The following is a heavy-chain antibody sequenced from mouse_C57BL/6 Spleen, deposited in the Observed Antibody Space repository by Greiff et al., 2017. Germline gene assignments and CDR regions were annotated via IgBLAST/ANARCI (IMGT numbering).Heavy chain of an antibody. V-gene: IGHV1-69*01. J-gene: IGHJ2*01. CDR1: GYTFTSYW. Sequence: QVQLQQPGAELVMPGASVKMSCKASGYTFTSYWMHWVKQRPGQGLEWIGEIDPSDSYTNYNQKFKGKSTLTVDKSSSTAYMQLSSLTSEDSAVYYCARGRFDYWGQGTTLTVSS. CDR3: ARGRFDY. CDR2: IDPSDSYT.